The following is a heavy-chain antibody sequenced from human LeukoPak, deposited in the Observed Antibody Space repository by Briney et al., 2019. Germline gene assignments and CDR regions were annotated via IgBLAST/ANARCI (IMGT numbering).Heavy chain of an antibody. CDR2: IRYDGSNK. J-gene: IGHJ4*02. V-gene: IGHV3-30*02. Sequence: PGGSLRLSCAASGFTFSSYGMHWVRQAPGKGLEWVAFIRYDGSNKYYADSVKGRFTISRDNSKNTLYLQMNSLRAEDTAVYYCAKDRIYSSSYYFDYWGQGTLVTVSS. CDR1: GFTFSSYG. D-gene: IGHD6-6*01. CDR3: AKDRIYSSSYYFDY.